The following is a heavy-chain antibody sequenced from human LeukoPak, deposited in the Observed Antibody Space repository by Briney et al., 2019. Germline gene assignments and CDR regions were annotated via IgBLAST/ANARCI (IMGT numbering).Heavy chain of an antibody. CDR1: GGTFSSYA. CDR3: ARKKLEVVATYDF. J-gene: IGHJ4*02. Sequence: SVKVSCKASGGTFSSYAISWVRQAPGQGLEWMGGIIPIFGTANYAQKFQGRVTITADKSTSTAYMELSSLTSDDTAVYYCARKKLEVVATYDFWGQGTLITVSS. V-gene: IGHV1-69*06. D-gene: IGHD3-22*01. CDR2: IIPIFGTA.